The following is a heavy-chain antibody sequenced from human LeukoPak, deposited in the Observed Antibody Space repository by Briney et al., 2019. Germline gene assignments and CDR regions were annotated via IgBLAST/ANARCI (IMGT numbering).Heavy chain of an antibody. D-gene: IGHD6-19*01. J-gene: IGHJ4*02. Sequence: PGGSLRLSCVASGFTFSSSWMSWVRQGPGKGLEWVSSISSSSSYIYYADSVKGRFTISRDNAKNSLYLQMNSLRAEDTAVYYCASSGWYNNIDYWGQGTLVTVSS. V-gene: IGHV3-21*01. CDR1: GFTFSSSW. CDR3: ASSGWYNNIDY. CDR2: ISSSSSYI.